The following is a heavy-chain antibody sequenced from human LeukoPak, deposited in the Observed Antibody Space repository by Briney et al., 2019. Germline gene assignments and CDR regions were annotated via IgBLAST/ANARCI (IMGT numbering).Heavy chain of an antibody. CDR1: GFTFSSYE. CDR2: ISSSGSTI. CDR3: ARDYYDSSGYYFVDYYYYMDV. D-gene: IGHD3-22*01. V-gene: IGHV3-48*03. J-gene: IGHJ6*03. Sequence: GGSLRLSCAASGFTFSSYEMNWVRQAPGKGLEWVSYISSSGSTIYYADSVKGRFTISRDNAKNSLYLQVNSLRAEDTAVYYCARDYYDSSGYYFVDYYYYMDVWGKGTTVTISS.